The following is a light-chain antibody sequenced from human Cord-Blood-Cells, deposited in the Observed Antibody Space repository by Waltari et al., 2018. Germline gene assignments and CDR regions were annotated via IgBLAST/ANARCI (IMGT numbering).Light chain of an antibody. CDR2: DVS. J-gene: IGLJ3*02. CDR1: SSDVGGYNY. V-gene: IGLV2-14*03. CDR3: SSYTSSSTWV. Sequence: QSALTQPASVSGSPGQSITIPCTGTSSDVGGYNYVSWYQQHTGKAPKRMIYDVSNRPSGVSNRFSGFKSGNTASLTISGLQAEDEADYYCSSYTSSSTWVFGGGTKLTVL.